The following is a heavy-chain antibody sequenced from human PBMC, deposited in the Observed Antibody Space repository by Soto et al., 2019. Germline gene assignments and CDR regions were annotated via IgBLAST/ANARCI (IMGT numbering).Heavy chain of an antibody. CDR2: IWYDGSNK. CDR3: ARDLFDLRRDGYTPTGVDYYYYYGMDV. Sequence: GGSLRLSCAASGFTFSSYGMHWVRQAPGKGLEWVAVIWYDGSNKYYADSVKGRFTISRENSKNTLYLQMNSLRAEDTAVYYCARDLFDLRRDGYTPTGVDYYYYYGMDVWGQGTTVTVSS. CDR1: GFTFSSYG. V-gene: IGHV3-33*01. D-gene: IGHD5-12*01. J-gene: IGHJ6*02.